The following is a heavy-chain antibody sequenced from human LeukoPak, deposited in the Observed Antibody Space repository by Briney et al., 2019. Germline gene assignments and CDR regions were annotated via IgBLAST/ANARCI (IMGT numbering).Heavy chain of an antibody. Sequence: GGFLRLSCAASGFTFRKYWISWVRQAPGKGLEWVANMNQDGGEKNYVDSVKGRFTISRDNARNSLYLQMNSLTVDDTAVYYCARDLGYSSFDYWGQGALVTVSS. CDR3: ARDLGYSSFDY. CDR1: GFTFRKYW. CDR2: MNQDGGEK. J-gene: IGHJ4*02. D-gene: IGHD2-15*01. V-gene: IGHV3-7*01.